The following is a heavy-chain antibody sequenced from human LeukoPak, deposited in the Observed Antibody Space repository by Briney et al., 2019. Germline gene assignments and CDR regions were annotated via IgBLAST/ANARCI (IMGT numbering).Heavy chain of an antibody. CDR2: ISYDGSNK. Sequence: GGSLRLSCAASGFTFSSYAMHWVRQAPGKGLEWVALISYDGSNKYYADSVKGRFTISRDNSKNTLYLQMNSLRAEDTAVYYCAKSTSPKYYYYMDVWGKGTTVTISS. V-gene: IGHV3-30*04. CDR3: AKSTSPKYYYYMDV. J-gene: IGHJ6*03. CDR1: GFTFSSYA. D-gene: IGHD2-2*01.